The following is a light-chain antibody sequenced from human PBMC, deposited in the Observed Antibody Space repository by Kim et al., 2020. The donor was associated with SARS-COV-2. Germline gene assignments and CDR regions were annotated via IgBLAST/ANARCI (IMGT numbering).Light chain of an antibody. V-gene: IGKV3-15*01. J-gene: IGKJ4*01. CDR1: QSVSSN. CDR2: GAS. Sequence: EIVMTQSPATLSVSPGERATLSCRASQSVSSNLAWYQQKPGQAPRVIIYGASARATGVPARFSGSGSGTEFSLTISSLQSEDFAVYYCQQYNNWPPLTFGGGTKLEI. CDR3: QQYNNWPPLT.